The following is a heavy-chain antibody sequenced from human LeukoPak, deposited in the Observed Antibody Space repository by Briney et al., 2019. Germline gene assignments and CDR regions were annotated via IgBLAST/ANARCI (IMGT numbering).Heavy chain of an antibody. Sequence: VASVKVSCKASGGTFSSYAISWVRQAPGQGLEWMGIINPSGGSTSYPQKFQDRVTMTRDTSTSTVYMELSSLKSDDTAIYYCARGVFGELEKLMFQHWGQGTLVTVSS. V-gene: IGHV1-46*01. D-gene: IGHD3-10*02. CDR3: ARGVFGELEKLMFQH. CDR1: GGTFSSYA. J-gene: IGHJ1*01. CDR2: INPSGGST.